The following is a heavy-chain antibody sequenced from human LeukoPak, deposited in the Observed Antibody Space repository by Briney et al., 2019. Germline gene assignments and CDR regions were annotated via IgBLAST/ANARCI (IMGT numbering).Heavy chain of an antibody. J-gene: IGHJ4*02. V-gene: IGHV3-48*01. CDR1: GFTFRNYW. D-gene: IGHD1-1*01. CDR2: ISPGSTTK. Sequence: PGGSLRLSCAASGFTFRNYWMHWVRQAPGKGLEWASYISPGSTTKYYADSVEGRFTISRDNAKNSLFLQVNSLRAEDTAVYYCAIQAHDYWGQGTLVTVSS. CDR3: AIQAHDY.